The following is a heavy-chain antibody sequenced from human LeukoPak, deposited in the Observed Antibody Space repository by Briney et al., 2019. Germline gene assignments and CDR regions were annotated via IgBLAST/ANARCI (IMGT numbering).Heavy chain of an antibody. CDR2: IYYSGST. D-gene: IGHD2-2*01. CDR3: ARVSSTSFIPGYYYYYMDV. V-gene: IGHV4-59*01. Sequence: PSETLSLTCTVSGGSISSYYWSWIRQPPGKGLEWIGYIYYSGSTNYNPSLKSRVTISVDTSKNQFSLKLSSVTAADTAVYYYARVSSTSFIPGYYYYYMDVWGKGTTVTASS. J-gene: IGHJ6*03. CDR1: GGSISSYY.